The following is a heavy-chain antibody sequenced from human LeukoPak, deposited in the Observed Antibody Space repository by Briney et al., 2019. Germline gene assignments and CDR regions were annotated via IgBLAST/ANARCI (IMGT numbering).Heavy chain of an antibody. CDR3: ARLYYYDSSGYYFGFDY. Sequence: PSETLSLTCTVSGGSITSYYWSWSRQPPRKGLEWIGYIYYSGSTNYNPSLKSRVTISLDTSKNQFSLNLSSVTAADTDVYYCARLYYYDSSGYYFGFDYWGQGTLVTVFS. V-gene: IGHV4-59*01. CDR1: GGSITSYY. CDR2: IYYSGST. J-gene: IGHJ4*02. D-gene: IGHD3-22*01.